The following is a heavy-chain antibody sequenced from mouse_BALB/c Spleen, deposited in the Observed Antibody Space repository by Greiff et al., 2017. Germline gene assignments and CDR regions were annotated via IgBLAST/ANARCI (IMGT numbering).Heavy chain of an antibody. CDR2: ISSGGGST. V-gene: IGHV5-12-1*01. J-gene: IGHJ4*01. CDR1: GFAFSSYD. CDR3: AREVSGTRAMDY. Sequence: EVMLVESGGGLVKPGGSLKLSCAASGFAFSSYDMSWVRQTPEKRLEWVAYISSGGGSTYYPDTVKGRFTISRDNAKNTLYLQMSSLKSEDTAMYYCAREVSGTRAMDYWGQGTSVTVSS. D-gene: IGHD6-2*01.